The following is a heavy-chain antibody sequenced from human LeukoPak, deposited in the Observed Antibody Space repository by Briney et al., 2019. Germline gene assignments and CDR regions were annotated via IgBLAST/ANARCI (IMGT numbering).Heavy chain of an antibody. J-gene: IGHJ5*02. Sequence: GGSLRLSCAASGFTFGSFVMNWVRQAPGKGLEWVSAVTGSGGSTYYADSVKGRFTISRDNSKNTLYLQMNSLRAEDTAVYYCARDLGDSTSWGNWFDPWGQGTLVTVSS. CDR1: GFTFGSFV. D-gene: IGHD2-2*01. V-gene: IGHV3-23*01. CDR2: VTGSGGST. CDR3: ARDLGDSTSWGNWFDP.